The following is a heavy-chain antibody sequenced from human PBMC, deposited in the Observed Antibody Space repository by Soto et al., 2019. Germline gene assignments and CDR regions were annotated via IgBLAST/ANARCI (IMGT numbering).Heavy chain of an antibody. CDR3: TRQIKGIAMRDY. CDR2: INHSGST. V-gene: IGHV4-34*01. Sequence: QVQLQQWGAGLLKPSETLSLTCGVYGGSFSGYYWSWIRQPPGKGLEWIGEINHSGSTNYNNPSLKSRVPISVDTSKNQFSLKLSSVTAADTAVYYCTRQIKGIAMRDYWGQGTLVNVSS. D-gene: IGHD6-13*01. CDR1: GGSFSGYY. J-gene: IGHJ4*02.